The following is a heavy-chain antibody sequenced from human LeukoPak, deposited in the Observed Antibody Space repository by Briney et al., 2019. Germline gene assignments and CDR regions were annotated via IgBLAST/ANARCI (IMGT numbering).Heavy chain of an antibody. CDR1: GSSISSSSYY. V-gene: IGHV4-39*01. Sequence: SETLSLTCTVSGSSISSSSYYWGWIRQPPGKGLEWIGSIYYSGSTYYNPSLKSRVTISVDTSKNQFSLKLSSVTAADTAVYYCARTPRRRYYDILTGYELHPFWGQGTLVTVSS. CDR3: ARTPRRRYYDILTGYELHPF. J-gene: IGHJ4*02. D-gene: IGHD3-9*01. CDR2: IYYSGST.